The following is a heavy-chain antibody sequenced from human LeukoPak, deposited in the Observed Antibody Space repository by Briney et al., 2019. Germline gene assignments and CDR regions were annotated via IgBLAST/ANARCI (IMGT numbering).Heavy chain of an antibody. D-gene: IGHD2-2*01. J-gene: IGHJ6*03. Sequence: ASVKVSCKASGGTFSSYAISWVRQAPGQGLEWMGGIIPIFGTANYAQKFQGGVTITADESTSTAYMELSSLRSEDTAVYYCARVGEYCSSTSCPYYYYMDVWGKGTTVTVSS. CDR3: ARVGEYCSSTSCPYYYYMDV. V-gene: IGHV1-69*13. CDR2: IIPIFGTA. CDR1: GGTFSSYA.